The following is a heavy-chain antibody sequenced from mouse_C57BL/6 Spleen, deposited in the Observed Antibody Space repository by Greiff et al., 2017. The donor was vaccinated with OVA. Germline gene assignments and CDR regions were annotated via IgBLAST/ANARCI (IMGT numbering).Heavy chain of an antibody. Sequence: EVQLQESGTVLARPGASVKMSCKTSGYTFTSYWMHWVKQRPGQGLEWIGAIYPGNSDTSYNQKFKGKATLTAVTSASTAYMELSSLTNEDSAVYYCTRYRDGFAYWGQGTLVTVSA. CDR1: GYTFTSYW. CDR3: TRYRDGFAY. D-gene: IGHD3-3*01. J-gene: IGHJ3*01. V-gene: IGHV1-5*01. CDR2: IYPGNSDT.